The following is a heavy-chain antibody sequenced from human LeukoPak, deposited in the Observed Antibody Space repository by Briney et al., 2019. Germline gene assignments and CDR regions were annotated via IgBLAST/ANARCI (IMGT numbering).Heavy chain of an antibody. Sequence: ASVKVSCKASGYTFTGYYMHWVRQAPGQGLEWMGWINPNSGGTNYAQKFQGRVTMTRDTSNSTAYMELSRLRSDDTAVYYCARDRVYSGYDSVYYWGQGTLVTVSS. V-gene: IGHV1-2*02. J-gene: IGHJ4*02. CDR1: GYTFTGYY. CDR2: INPNSGGT. D-gene: IGHD5-12*01. CDR3: ARDRVYSGYDSVYY.